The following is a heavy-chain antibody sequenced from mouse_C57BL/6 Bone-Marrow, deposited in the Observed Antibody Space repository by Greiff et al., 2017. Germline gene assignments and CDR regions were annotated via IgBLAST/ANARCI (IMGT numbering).Heavy chain of an antibody. CDR3: ARVGNRAMDY. CDR1: GYSITSGYY. D-gene: IGHD2-1*01. V-gene: IGHV3-6*01. CDR2: ISYDGSN. Sequence: DVKLQESGPGLVKPSQSLSLTCSVTGYSITSGYYWNWIRQFPGNKLEWMGYISYDGSNNYNPSLKNRISITRDTSKNQFFLKLNSVTTEDTATYYCARVGNRAMDYWGQGTSVTVSS. J-gene: IGHJ4*01.